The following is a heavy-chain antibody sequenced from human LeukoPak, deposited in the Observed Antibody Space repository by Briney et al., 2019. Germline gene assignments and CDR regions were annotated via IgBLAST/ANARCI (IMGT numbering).Heavy chain of an antibody. D-gene: IGHD1-26*01. Sequence: GGSLRLSCAASGFIFSSYGMHWVRQAPGKGLEWVAFIRYDGRNKYYADSVKGRFTISRDNSKNTLYLQMNSLRGEDTAVYYCAKDSLRERIVGSTTRGVNDYWGQGTLVTVPS. J-gene: IGHJ4*02. V-gene: IGHV3-30*02. CDR2: IRYDGRNK. CDR3: AKDSLRERIVGSTTRGVNDY. CDR1: GFIFSSYG.